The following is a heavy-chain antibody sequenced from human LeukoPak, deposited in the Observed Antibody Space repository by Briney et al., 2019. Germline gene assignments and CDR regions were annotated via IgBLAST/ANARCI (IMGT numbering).Heavy chain of an antibody. CDR1: GYTLTELS. Sequence: ASVKVSRKVSGYTLTELSLHWVRQAPGKGLEWMRRFDPEDGETIYARKFQGRVTMTEDTSTDTAYMELSSLRSEDTAVYFCAVSLTTGGYYGMDVWGQGTTVTVSS. CDR3: AVSLTTGGYYGMDV. V-gene: IGHV1-24*01. J-gene: IGHJ6*02. D-gene: IGHD1-1*01. CDR2: FDPEDGET.